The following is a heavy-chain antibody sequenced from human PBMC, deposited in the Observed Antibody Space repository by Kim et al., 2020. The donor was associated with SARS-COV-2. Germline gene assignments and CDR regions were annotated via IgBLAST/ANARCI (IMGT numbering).Heavy chain of an antibody. J-gene: IGHJ5*02. CDR1: GFTFSSYA. Sequence: GGSLGLSCAASGFTFSSYAMSWVRQAPGKGLEWVSAISGSGGSTYYADSVKGRFTISRDNSKNTLYLQMNSLRAEDTAVYYCAKDQGYYDYVWGSYSSWFDHWGQGTLVTVSS. CDR3: AKDQGYYDYVWGSYSSWFDH. CDR2: ISGSGGST. D-gene: IGHD3-16*01. V-gene: IGHV3-23*01.